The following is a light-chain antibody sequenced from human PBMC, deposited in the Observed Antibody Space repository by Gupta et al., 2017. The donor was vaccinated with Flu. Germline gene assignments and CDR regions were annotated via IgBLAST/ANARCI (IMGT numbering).Light chain of an antibody. CDR3: QQKNNCPFT. V-gene: IGKV3-15*01. Sequence: EIVMTHSPATLSGSPGERATLSCRASQSVSRDLAWYQQKPGQAPRLLIYGASTRATGIPARFSGSGSGTEFTLTISSRQSEDFAVYYCQQKNNCPFTFGQGTKMEIK. CDR1: QSVSRD. J-gene: IGKJ2*01. CDR2: GAS.